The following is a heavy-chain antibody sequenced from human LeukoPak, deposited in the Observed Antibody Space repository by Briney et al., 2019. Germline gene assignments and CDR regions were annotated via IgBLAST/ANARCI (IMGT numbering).Heavy chain of an antibody. CDR2: ISGSGGST. D-gene: IGHD3-3*01. V-gene: IGHV3-23*01. CDR3: AKVDYNFWSGYFQG. Sequence: GGSLRLYCAASGFTFSSYAMSWVRQAPGKGLEWVSAISGSGGSTYYADSVKGRFTISRDNSKNTLYLQMNSLRAEDTAVYYCAKVDYNFWSGYFQGWGQGTLVTVSS. J-gene: IGHJ4*02. CDR1: GFTFSSYA.